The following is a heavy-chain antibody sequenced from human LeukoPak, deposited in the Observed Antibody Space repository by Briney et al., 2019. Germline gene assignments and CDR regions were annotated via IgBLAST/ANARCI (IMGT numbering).Heavy chain of an antibody. CDR2: ISSSSSYI. CDR1: GFTFSSYS. V-gene: IGHV3-21*01. CDR3: ARDRLTGTTIGLGYYGMDV. J-gene: IGHJ6*02. D-gene: IGHD1-20*01. Sequence: GRSLRLSCAASGFTFSSYSMNWVRQAPGKGLEWVSSISSSSSYIYYADSVKGRFTISRDNAKNSLYLQMNSLRAEDTAVYYCARDRLTGTTIGLGYYGMDVWGQGTTVTVSS.